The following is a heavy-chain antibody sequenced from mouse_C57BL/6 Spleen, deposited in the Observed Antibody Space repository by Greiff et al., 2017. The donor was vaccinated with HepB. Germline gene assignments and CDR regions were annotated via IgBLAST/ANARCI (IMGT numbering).Heavy chain of an antibody. D-gene: IGHD2-4*01. V-gene: IGHV1-52*01. J-gene: IGHJ2*01. CDR1: GYTFTSYW. Sequence: QVQLQQPGAELVRPGSSGKLSCKASGYTFTSYWMLGVKQRPIQGLEWIGNFDPSDSEPHYNQKFKDKATLTVDKSSSTAYMQLSSLTPEDSAVYYCARDDYEGYWGQGTTLTVSS. CDR2: FDPSDSEP. CDR3: ARDDYEGY.